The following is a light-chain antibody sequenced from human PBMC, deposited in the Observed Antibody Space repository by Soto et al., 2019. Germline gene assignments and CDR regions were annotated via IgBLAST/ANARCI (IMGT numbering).Light chain of an antibody. V-gene: IGLV2-8*01. CDR1: KNDIGLYDF. CDR3: KSYAGSNTYV. J-gene: IGLJ1*01. CDR2: EVV. Sequence: QSVLXQPPSASGSPGQSVTISCTGTKNDIGLYDFVSWYQHHPGKAPRLIIYEVVQRPSGVPDRFSGSKSGNTASLTVSGLKAADEADYFCKSYAGSNTYVFGSGTKV.